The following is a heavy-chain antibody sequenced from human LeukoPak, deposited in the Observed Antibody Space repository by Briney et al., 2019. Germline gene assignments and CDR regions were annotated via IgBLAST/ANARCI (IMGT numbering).Heavy chain of an antibody. D-gene: IGHD2-2*01. CDR2: IYSGGST. V-gene: IGHV3-53*01. Sequence: RAGGSLRLSCAASGFTVSSNYMSWVRQAPGKGLEWVSVIYSGGSTYYADSVKGRFTISRDNSKNTLYLQMNSLRAEDTAVYYCARAACSSTSCYRDWGQGTLVTVSS. J-gene: IGHJ4*02. CDR3: ARAACSSTSCYRD. CDR1: GFTVSSNY.